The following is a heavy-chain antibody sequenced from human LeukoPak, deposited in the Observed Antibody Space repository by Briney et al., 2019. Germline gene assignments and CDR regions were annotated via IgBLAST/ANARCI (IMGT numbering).Heavy chain of an antibody. Sequence: GGSLRLSCAASGFTFSSYSMNWVRQAPGKGLEWVSSISSSSSYIYYADSVKGRFTVSRDNAKNSLYLQMNSLRAEDTAVYYCARGSIAVAGTYVYWGQGTLVTVSS. D-gene: IGHD6-19*01. CDR1: GFTFSSYS. V-gene: IGHV3-21*03. CDR2: ISSSSSYI. J-gene: IGHJ4*02. CDR3: ARGSIAVAGTYVY.